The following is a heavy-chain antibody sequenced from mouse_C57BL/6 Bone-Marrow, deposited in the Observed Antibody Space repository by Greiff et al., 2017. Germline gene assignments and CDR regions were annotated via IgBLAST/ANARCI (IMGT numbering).Heavy chain of an antibody. V-gene: IGHV14-4*01. CDR2: IDPENGDT. D-gene: IGHD1-1*01. Sequence: EVKLVESGAELVRPGASVKLSCTASGFNIKDDYMHWVKQRPEQGLEWIGWIDPENGDTEYASKFQGKATITADTSSNTAYLQLSSLTSEDTAVYYCTTVVATDWYFDVWGTGTTVTVSS. CDR3: TTVVATDWYFDV. J-gene: IGHJ1*03. CDR1: GFNIKDDY.